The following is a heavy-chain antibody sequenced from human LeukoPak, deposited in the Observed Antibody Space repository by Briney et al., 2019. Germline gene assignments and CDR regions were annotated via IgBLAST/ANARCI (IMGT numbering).Heavy chain of an antibody. CDR3: TTNDAFDI. J-gene: IGHJ3*02. CDR2: IKTKTNGGGGTT. Sequence: GGSLRLSCAASGFTFSSYAMSWVRQAPGKGLEWVGRIKTKTNGGGGTTDYAAPVKGRFTIARDDSKNTLYLQMNSLKTEDTAVYYCTTNDAFDIWGQGTMVTVSS. CDR1: GFTFSSYA. V-gene: IGHV3-15*01.